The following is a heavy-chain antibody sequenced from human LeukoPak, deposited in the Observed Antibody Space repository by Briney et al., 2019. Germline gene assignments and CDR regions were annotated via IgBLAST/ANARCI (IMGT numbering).Heavy chain of an antibody. Sequence: SETLSLTCTVSGGSISSYYWSLIRQPPGKGLEWIGYIYDSGSTNYNPPLKSRLTISVDTYKNQFSLNLSSVTAADTAVYYCAGYPILGAYCGGDCYFEYWGQGTLVTVSS. CDR3: AGYPILGAYCGGDCYFEY. CDR1: GGSISSYY. J-gene: IGHJ4*02. CDR2: IYDSGST. V-gene: IGHV4-59*01. D-gene: IGHD2-21*01.